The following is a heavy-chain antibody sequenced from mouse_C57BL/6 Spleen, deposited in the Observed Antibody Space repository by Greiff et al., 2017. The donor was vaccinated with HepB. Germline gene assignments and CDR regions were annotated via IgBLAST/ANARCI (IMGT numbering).Heavy chain of an antibody. J-gene: IGHJ1*03. CDR2: IYPGDGDT. CDR1: GYAFSSSW. Sequence: QVQLKESGPELVKPGASVKISCKASGYAFSSSWMNWVKQRPGKGLEWIGRIYPGDGDTNYNGKFKGKATLTADKSSSTAYMQLSSLTSEDSAVYFCARSYYGRGWYFDVWGTGTTVTVSS. D-gene: IGHD1-1*01. CDR3: ARSYYGRGWYFDV. V-gene: IGHV1-82*01.